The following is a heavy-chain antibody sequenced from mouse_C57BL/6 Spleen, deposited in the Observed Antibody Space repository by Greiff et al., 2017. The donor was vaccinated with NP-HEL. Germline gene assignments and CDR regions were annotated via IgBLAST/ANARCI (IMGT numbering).Heavy chain of an antibody. CDR3: ASNWDVSFAY. CDR2: ISYDGSN. V-gene: IGHV3-6*01. J-gene: IGHJ3*01. Sequence: EVQLQESGPGLVKPSQSLSLTCSVTGYSITSGYYWNWIRQFPGNKLEWMGYISYDGSNNYNPSLKNRISITRDTSKNQFFLKLNSVTTEDTATYYYASNWDVSFAYWGQGTLVTVSA. CDR1: GYSITSGYY. D-gene: IGHD4-1*01.